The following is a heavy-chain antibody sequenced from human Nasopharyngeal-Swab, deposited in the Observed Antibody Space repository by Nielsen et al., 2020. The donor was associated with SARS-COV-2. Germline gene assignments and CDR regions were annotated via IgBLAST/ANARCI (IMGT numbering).Heavy chain of an antibody. CDR2: IYYSGRN. CDR1: GGSISSSSYY. J-gene: IGHJ5*02. Sequence: GSLRLSCTVSGGSISSSSYYWGWIRQPPGRGLEWIGSIYYSGRNHDNPSLKSRVTIPVDTSQNQFSLKLSSVTAADSAVYYCAKQEYSSSSSWLEWFDPWGQGTLVTVSS. CDR3: AKQEYSSSSSWLEWFDP. V-gene: IGHV4-39*01. D-gene: IGHD6-6*01.